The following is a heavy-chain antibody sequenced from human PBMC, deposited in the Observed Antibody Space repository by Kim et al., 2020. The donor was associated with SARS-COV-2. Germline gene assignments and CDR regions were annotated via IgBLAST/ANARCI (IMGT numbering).Heavy chain of an antibody. J-gene: IGHJ4*02. V-gene: IGHV3-30*18. CDR2: ISYDGSNK. CDR3: AKSFSGSYFGYDY. CDR1: GFTFNTYG. Sequence: GGSLRLSCAASGFTFNTYGMHWVRQAPGKGLEWVAVISYDGSNKYYVDSVKGRFTISRDNSKNTLYLQMNSPRIEDTAVYYCAKSFSGSYFGYDYWGQGTLVTVSS. D-gene: IGHD1-26*01.